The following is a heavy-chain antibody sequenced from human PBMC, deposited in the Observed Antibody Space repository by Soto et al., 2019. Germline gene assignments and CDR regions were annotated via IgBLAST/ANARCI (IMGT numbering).Heavy chain of an antibody. CDR1: GGTFSSYA. CDR2: IIPIFGTA. CDR3: ARESGYPESTGKYGMDV. D-gene: IGHD3-3*01. V-gene: IGHV1-69*12. Sequence: QVQLVQSGAEVKKPGSSVKVSCKASGGTFSSYAISWVRQAPGQGLEWMGGIIPIFGTANYAQKFQGRVTITADESTRTAYMELSSLRSEDTAVYYCARESGYPESTGKYGMDVWGQGTTVTVSS. J-gene: IGHJ6*02.